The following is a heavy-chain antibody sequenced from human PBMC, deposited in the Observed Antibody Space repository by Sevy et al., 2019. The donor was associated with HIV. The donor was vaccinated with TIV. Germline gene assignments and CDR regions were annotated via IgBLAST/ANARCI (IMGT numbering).Heavy chain of an antibody. CDR3: ATLNIVVVPAAPTT. CDR2: ISGSGCST. D-gene: IGHD2-2*01. V-gene: IGHV3-23*01. CDR1: GFTFSSYA. J-gene: IGHJ5*02. Sequence: GGSLRLSCAASGFTFSSYAMSWVRQAPGKGLEWVSAISGSGCSTYYADSVKGRFTISRDNSKNTLYLQMNSLRAEDTAVYYCATLNIVVVPAAPTTWGQGTLVTVSS.